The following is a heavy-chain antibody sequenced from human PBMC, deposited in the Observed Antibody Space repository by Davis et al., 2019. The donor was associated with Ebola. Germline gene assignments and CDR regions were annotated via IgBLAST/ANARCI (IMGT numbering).Heavy chain of an antibody. CDR1: GFTFSSYS. CDR3: ASLYDFWSGRYDY. CDR2: ISSSSSYI. V-gene: IGHV3-21*01. Sequence: GESLKISCAASGFTFSSYSMNWVRQAPGKGLEWVSSISSSSSYIYYADSVKGRFTISRDNAKNSLYLQMNSLRAEDTAVYYCASLYDFWSGRYDYWGQGTLVTVSS. D-gene: IGHD3-3*01. J-gene: IGHJ4*02.